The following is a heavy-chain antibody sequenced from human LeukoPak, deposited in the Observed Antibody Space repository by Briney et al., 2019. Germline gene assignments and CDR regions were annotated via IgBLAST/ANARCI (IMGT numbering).Heavy chain of an antibody. CDR3: ARGRVLSQWLVQPGRNWFDP. V-gene: IGHV1-8*03. J-gene: IGHJ5*02. CDR1: GYTFTSYD. D-gene: IGHD6-19*01. CDR2: MNPNSGNT. Sequence: ASVKVSCKASGYTFTSYDINWVRQATGQGLEWMGWMNPNSGNTGYAQKFQGRVTITRNTSISTAYMELSSLRSEDTAVYYCARGRVLSQWLVQPGRNWFDPWGQGTLVTVSS.